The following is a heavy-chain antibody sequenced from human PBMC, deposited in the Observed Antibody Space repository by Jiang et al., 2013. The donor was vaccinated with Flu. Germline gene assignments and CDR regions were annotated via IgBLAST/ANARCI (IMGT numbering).Heavy chain of an antibody. J-gene: IGHJ3*02. CDR3: TYYYGSGSYLADAFDI. CDR1: GYTFTGYY. V-gene: IGHV1-2*06. Sequence: GAEVKKPGASVKVSCKASGYTFTGYYMHWVRQAPGQGLEWMGRINPNSGGTNYAQKFQGRVTMTRDTSISTAYMELSRLRSDDTAVYYCTYYYGSGSYLADAFDIWGQGTMVTVSS. D-gene: IGHD3-10*01. CDR2: INPNSGGT.